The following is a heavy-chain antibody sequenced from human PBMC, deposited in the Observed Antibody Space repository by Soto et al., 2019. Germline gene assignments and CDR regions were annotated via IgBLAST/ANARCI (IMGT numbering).Heavy chain of an antibody. CDR2: ISYDGSNK. CDR3: AKDGTNYYYYGMDV. Sequence: GGSLKLSCAASGFTFSSYGMHWVRQAPGKGLEWVAVISYDGSNKYYADSVKGRFTISRDNSKNTLYLQMNSLRAEDTAVYYCAKDGTNYYYYGMDVWGQGTTVTVSS. V-gene: IGHV3-30*18. CDR1: GFTFSSYG. D-gene: IGHD1-26*01. J-gene: IGHJ6*02.